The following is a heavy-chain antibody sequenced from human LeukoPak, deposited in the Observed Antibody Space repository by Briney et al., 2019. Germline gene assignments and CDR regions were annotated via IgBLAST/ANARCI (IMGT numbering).Heavy chain of an antibody. CDR1: GGTFSSYA. CDR3: ARETVSSGYDMDV. J-gene: IGHJ6*04. D-gene: IGHD6-19*01. CDR2: IIPIFGTA. V-gene: IGHV1-69*06. Sequence: SVKASCKASGGTFSSYAISWVRQAPGQGLEWMGGIIPIFGTANYAQKFQGRVTITADKSTSTAYMELSSLRSEDTAVYYCARETVSSGYDMDVWGKGTTVTVSS.